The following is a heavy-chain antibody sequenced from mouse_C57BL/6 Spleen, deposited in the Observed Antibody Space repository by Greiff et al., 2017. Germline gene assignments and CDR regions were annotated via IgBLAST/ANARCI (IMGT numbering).Heavy chain of an antibody. CDR1: GYPFPSSG. D-gene: IGHD1-1*01. Sequence: QFQLQPPGPELLKPGASVQLSCKASGYPFPSSGMPWVKQSPGQGLAWIGFINPNSGSTNYNQKFKSKATLTVDKSSSTAYMQLSSLTSEASAVYYCARETNYYCSSMDYWGQGTSVTVSS. CDR2: INPNSGST. V-gene: IGHV1-64*01. CDR3: ARETNYYCSSMDY. J-gene: IGHJ4*01.